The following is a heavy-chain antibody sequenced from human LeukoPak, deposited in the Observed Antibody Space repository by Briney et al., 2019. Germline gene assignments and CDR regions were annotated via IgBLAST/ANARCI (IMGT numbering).Heavy chain of an antibody. CDR3: ARDQYGAYAIDY. D-gene: IGHD4-17*01. V-gene: IGHV3-48*02. CDR2: ISSSSTI. J-gene: IGHJ4*02. CDR1: GFTFSSYS. Sequence: GGSLRLSCAASGFTFSSYSMNWVRQAPGKGLEWVSYISSSSTIYYANSVKGRFTMSRDNAKNSLYLQMNSLRDEDTAVYYRARDQYGAYAIDYWGQGTLVTVSS.